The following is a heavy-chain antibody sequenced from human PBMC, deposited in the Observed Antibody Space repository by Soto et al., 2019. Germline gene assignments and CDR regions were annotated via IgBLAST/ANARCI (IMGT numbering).Heavy chain of an antibody. CDR1: GGSLIDYF. V-gene: IGHV4-34*01. D-gene: IGHD2-21*01. J-gene: IGHJ6*03. CDR3: ARGGISHWAYFYYMDV. CDR2: INHLGSI. Sequence: SETLYLTCVVSGGSLIDYFWSWIRQPPGMALEWIGEINHLGSINYNPSHKSRVTMSVDTSKNQFSLTLNSVTAADTATYYCARGGISHWAYFYYMDVWDRGTTVT.